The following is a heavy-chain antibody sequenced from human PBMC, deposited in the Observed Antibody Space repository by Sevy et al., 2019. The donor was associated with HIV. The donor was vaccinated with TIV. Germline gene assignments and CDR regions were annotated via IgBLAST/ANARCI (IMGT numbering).Heavy chain of an antibody. Sequence: SETLSLTCTVSGGSISSYYWSWIRQPPGKGLEWIGYIYYSGSTNYNPSLKSRVTISVDTSKNQFSLKLSSVTVADTAVYYCSREGYITMVRGVIITGAFDIWGQGTMVTVSS. CDR2: IYYSGST. CDR3: SREGYITMVRGVIITGAFDI. J-gene: IGHJ3*02. CDR1: GGSISSYY. D-gene: IGHD3-10*01. V-gene: IGHV4-59*01.